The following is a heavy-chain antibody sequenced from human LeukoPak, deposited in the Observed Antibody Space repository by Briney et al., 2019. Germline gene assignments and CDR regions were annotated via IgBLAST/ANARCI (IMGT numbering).Heavy chain of an antibody. J-gene: IGHJ6*03. CDR3: ARGFLLYYMDV. Sequence: ASAKVSCKASGYTFTSYDLNWVRQATGQGLEWMGWMNPNSGNTGYAQKFQGRVTMTRNTSISTAYMELSSLRSEDTAVYYCARGFLLYYMDVWGKGTTVTVSS. D-gene: IGHD3-3*01. V-gene: IGHV1-8*01. CDR1: GYTFTSYD. CDR2: MNPNSGNT.